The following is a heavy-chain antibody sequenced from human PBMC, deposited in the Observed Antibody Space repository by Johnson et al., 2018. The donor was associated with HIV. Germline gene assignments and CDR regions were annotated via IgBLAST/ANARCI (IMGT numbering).Heavy chain of an antibody. CDR2: ISYDGSNT. D-gene: IGHD2-8*01. CDR3: ARDWGWCDAFDI. CDR1: GFTLSSSA. Sequence: QMLLVESGGGVVQPGRSLRLSCAASGFTLSSSAMHWVRQAPGQGLEWVAVISYDGSNTYSADSVKGRFTISRDNSTNTLYLQMNSLRAEDTAVYYCARDWGWCDAFDIWGQGTMVTVSS. V-gene: IGHV3-30-3*01. J-gene: IGHJ3*02.